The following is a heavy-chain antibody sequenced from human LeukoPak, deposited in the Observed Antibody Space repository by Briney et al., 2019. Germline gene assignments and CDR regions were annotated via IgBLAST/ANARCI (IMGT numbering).Heavy chain of an antibody. CDR3: AREAVTYGSGADPLDY. V-gene: IGHV3-66*01. CDR2: LYSGGSA. J-gene: IGHJ4*02. Sequence: GGSLRLSGAASGFTVSSNYMSWVRQAPGKGLEWVSVLYSGGSAYYADSVKGRFTISRDNSKNTLYLQMNSLRGEDTAVYYCAREAVTYGSGADPLDYWGQGTLVTVSS. D-gene: IGHD3-10*01. CDR1: GFTVSSNY.